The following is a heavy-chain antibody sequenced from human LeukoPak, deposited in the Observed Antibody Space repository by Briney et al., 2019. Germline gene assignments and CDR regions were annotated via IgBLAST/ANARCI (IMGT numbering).Heavy chain of an antibody. J-gene: IGHJ5*02. CDR1: GGSFSGYY. V-gene: IGHV4-34*01. Sequence: SETLSLTCAVYGGSFSGYYWSWIRQPPGKGLEWIGEINHSGSTYYNPSLKSRVTISVDTSKNQFSLKLSSVTAADTAVYYCARDGVAVAGYWFDPWGQGTLVTVSS. CDR2: INHSGST. D-gene: IGHD6-19*01. CDR3: ARDGVAVAGYWFDP.